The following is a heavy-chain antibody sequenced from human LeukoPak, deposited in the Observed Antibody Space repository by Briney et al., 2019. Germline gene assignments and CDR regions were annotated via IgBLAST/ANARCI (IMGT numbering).Heavy chain of an antibody. CDR2: ISYDGSNK. Sequence: GGSLRLSCAASGFTFSSYAMHWVRQAPGKGLEWVAVISYDGSNKYYADSVKGRFTISRDNSKNTLYLQMNSLRAEDTAVYYCAKDPGWDPVRDAFDIWGQGTMVTVSS. V-gene: IGHV3-30-3*01. D-gene: IGHD1-26*01. CDR3: AKDPGWDPVRDAFDI. CDR1: GFTFSSYA. J-gene: IGHJ3*02.